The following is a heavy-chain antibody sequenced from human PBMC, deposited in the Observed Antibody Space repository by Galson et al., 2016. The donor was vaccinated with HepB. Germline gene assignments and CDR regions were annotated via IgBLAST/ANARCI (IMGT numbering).Heavy chain of an antibody. CDR3: ATLSAPAGNY. D-gene: IGHD6-19*01. CDR2: SYDSGST. CDR1: GGSVSSRSSY. J-gene: IGHJ4*02. Sequence: ETLSLTCTVSGGSVSSRSSYWGWIRQPPGSGLEWIGSSYDSGSTYYNPSLKRRFTISVDMSKNQFYLKVSSVTAADTAVYYCATLSAPAGNYWGQGTLVTVSS. V-gene: IGHV4-39*01.